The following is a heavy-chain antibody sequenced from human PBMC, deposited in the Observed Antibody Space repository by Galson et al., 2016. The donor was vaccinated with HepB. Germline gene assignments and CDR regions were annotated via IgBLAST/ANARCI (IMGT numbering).Heavy chain of an antibody. CDR1: GFMFDDYA. Sequence: SLRLSCAASGFMFDDYAMHWVRQAPGKGLEWVSGIVSNGGAKAYADSVRGRFTISRDNTNNSLYLQMSSLRVEDTALYYCAKDIAANYYHSPGGFPDFWGQGTPVTVSS. CDR2: IVSNGGAK. V-gene: IGHV3-9*01. J-gene: IGHJ4*02. CDR3: AKDIAANYYHSPGGFPDF. D-gene: IGHD3-22*01.